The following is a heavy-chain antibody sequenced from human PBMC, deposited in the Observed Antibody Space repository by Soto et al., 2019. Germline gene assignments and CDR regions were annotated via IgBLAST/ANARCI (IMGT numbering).Heavy chain of an antibody. D-gene: IGHD2-15*01. CDR1: VVSVSSPTHY. V-gene: IGHV4-61*01. Sequence: QVQLQESGPGLVKPSETLTITCAVSVVSVSSPTHYWSWIRQPPGKGLEWIGYVHYNGSTVYNPSLTVRVTISLDTSKNQIALSLNSVTAADTAIYACARSFRGWTWGQGTLVTVSS. CDR3: ARSFRGWT. J-gene: IGHJ5*02. CDR2: VHYNGST.